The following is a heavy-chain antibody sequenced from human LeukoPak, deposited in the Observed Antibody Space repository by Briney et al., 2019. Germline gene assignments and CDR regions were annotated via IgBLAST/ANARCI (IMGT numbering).Heavy chain of an antibody. J-gene: IGHJ4*02. D-gene: IGHD1-26*01. CDR3: AKSKGVGATDY. V-gene: IGHV3-23*01. Sequence: GGSLRLSCTASGFTFGDYAMSWVRQAPGKGLEWVSTISGSVGSTYYADSVKGRFTISRDNSKNTLFLQMSSLRAEDTAVYYCAKSKGVGATDYWGQGTLVTVSS. CDR2: ISGSVGST. CDR1: GFTFGDYA.